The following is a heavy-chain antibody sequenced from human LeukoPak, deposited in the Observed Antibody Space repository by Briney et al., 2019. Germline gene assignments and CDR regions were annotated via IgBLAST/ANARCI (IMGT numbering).Heavy chain of an antibody. CDR3: ARYLSSSSSWYEVLGYYYYYYGMDV. V-gene: IGHV1-18*01. J-gene: IGHJ6*02. Sequence: ASVKVSCKASGYTFTSYGISWVRQAPGQGLEWMGWISAYNGNTNYAQKLQGRVTMTTDTSTSTAYMELRSLRSDDTAAYYCARYLSSSSSWYEVLGYYYYYYGMDVWGQGTTVTVSS. D-gene: IGHD6-13*01. CDR1: GYTFTSYG. CDR2: ISAYNGNT.